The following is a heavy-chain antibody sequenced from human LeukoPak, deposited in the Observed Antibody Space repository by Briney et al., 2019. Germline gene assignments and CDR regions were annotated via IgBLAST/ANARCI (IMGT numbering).Heavy chain of an antibody. Sequence: ASVKVSCTASGYTFTGYYMDWVRQAPGQRLGWMGWINPNSGGTNYAQKFQGRVTMTGDTSISTAYMELSRLRSDDTAVYYCARTSQGSYLDYWGQGTLVTVSS. D-gene: IGHD1-26*01. CDR3: ARTSQGSYLDY. CDR2: INPNSGGT. CDR1: GYTFTGYY. V-gene: IGHV1-2*02. J-gene: IGHJ4*02.